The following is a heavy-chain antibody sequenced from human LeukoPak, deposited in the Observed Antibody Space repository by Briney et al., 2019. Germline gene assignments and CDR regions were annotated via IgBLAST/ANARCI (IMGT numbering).Heavy chain of an antibody. CDR3: AREWGDYDFWSGYYGYFDY. Sequence: SETLSLTCTVSGGSISGDYWSWIRQPAGKGLEWIGRINTSGNTNYNPSLKSRVTMSVDTSKNQFSLKLSSVTAADTAVYYCAREWGDYDFWSGYYGYFDYWGQGTLVTVSS. J-gene: IGHJ4*02. CDR2: INTSGNT. D-gene: IGHD3-3*01. CDR1: GGSISGDY. V-gene: IGHV4-4*07.